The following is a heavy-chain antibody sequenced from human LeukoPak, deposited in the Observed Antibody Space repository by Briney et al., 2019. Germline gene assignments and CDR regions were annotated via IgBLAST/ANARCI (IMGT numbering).Heavy chain of an antibody. V-gene: IGHV3-48*04. J-gene: IGHJ3*02. Sequence: GSLRLSCAASGFTFSTYAMNWVRQAPGKGLEWVSYITDDSLTMYYTDSVKGRFSISRDNAKNSLYLQMNSLRAEDTAVYYCAKNFDYGDYVYAFDIWGQGTMVTVSS. CDR3: AKNFDYGDYVYAFDI. CDR2: ITDDSLTM. D-gene: IGHD4-17*01. CDR1: GFTFSTYA.